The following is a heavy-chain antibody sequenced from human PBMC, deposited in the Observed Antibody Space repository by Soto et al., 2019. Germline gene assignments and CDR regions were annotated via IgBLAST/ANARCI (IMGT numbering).Heavy chain of an antibody. CDR2: IYHSGST. CDR1: GYSICSGYY. D-gene: IGHD3-3*01. CDR3: ASGGVGDAFDI. J-gene: IGHJ3*02. Sequence: SETLSLTCAVSGYSICSGYYWGWIRQPPGKGLEWIGSIYHSGSTYYNPSLKSRVTISVDTSKNQFSLKLSSVTAADTAVYYCASGGVGDAFDIWGQGTMVTVSS. V-gene: IGHV4-38-2*01.